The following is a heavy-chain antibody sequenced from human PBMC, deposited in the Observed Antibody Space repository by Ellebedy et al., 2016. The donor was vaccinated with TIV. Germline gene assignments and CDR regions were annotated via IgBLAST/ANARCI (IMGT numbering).Heavy chain of an antibody. Sequence: SETLSLTCTVFGGPINSGAYYWSWIRQPPGKGLEWIGYIYSSGNTYYNPSLKSRVTISLDTSKNHFSLKLTSVTAADTAVYYCARNILKFLNAFEIWGQGTMVTVSS. CDR2: IYSSGNT. CDR1: GGPINSGAYY. J-gene: IGHJ3*02. V-gene: IGHV4-30-4*01. D-gene: IGHD3-3*01. CDR3: ARNILKFLNAFEI.